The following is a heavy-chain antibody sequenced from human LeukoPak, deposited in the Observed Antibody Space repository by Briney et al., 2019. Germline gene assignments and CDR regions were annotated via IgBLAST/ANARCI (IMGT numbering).Heavy chain of an antibody. V-gene: IGHV4-39*07. CDR3: ARVISGARYMDV. Sequence: SETLSLTCTVSGGSISSYYWGWIRQPPGKGLEWIGSIYYSGSTYYNPSLKSRVTISVDTSKNQFSLKLSSVTAADTAVYYCARVISGARYMDVWGKGTTVTVSS. D-gene: IGHD3-3*02. J-gene: IGHJ6*03. CDR1: GGSISSYY. CDR2: IYYSGST.